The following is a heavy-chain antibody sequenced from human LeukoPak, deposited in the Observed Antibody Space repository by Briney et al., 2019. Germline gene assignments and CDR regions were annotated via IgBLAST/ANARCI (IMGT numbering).Heavy chain of an antibody. D-gene: IGHD3-10*01. Sequence: GGSLRLSCAASGFTFDDYGMSWVRQAPGKGLEWVSGIIWSGGSTGYADSVKGRFTISRDNAKNSLFLQMNSLRAEDTALYYCARDYYGSGSWNDYWGQGTLVTVSS. V-gene: IGHV3-20*04. J-gene: IGHJ4*02. CDR2: IIWSGGST. CDR3: ARDYYGSGSWNDY. CDR1: GFTFDDYG.